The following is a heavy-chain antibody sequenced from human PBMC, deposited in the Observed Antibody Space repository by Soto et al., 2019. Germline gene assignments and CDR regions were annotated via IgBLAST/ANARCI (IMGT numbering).Heavy chain of an antibody. J-gene: IGHJ6*02. CDR1: GFSFSNHA. V-gene: IGHV3-23*01. Sequence: EVQLLESGGGLVQPGGSLRVSCAASGFSFSNHAMSWVRQAPGKGLEWVSGISDGGDLIYYADSVKGRFSMSRDNSENMLYLQMTNLRAEDTAVYYCARGLVVPAGIRYYYYGMDVWGQGTTVTVSS. D-gene: IGHD2-2*01. CDR2: ISDGGDLI. CDR3: ARGLVVPAGIRYYYYGMDV.